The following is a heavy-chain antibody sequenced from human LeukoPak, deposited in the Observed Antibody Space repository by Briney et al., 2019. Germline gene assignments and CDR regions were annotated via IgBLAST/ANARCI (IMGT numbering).Heavy chain of an antibody. V-gene: IGHV1-69*13. D-gene: IGHD3-22*01. Sequence: ASVKVSCKASGGTFSSYAISWVRQAPGQGLEWMGGIIPIFGTANYAQKFQGRVTITADESTSTAYMELSSLRSEDTAVYYCAKCRVYYDSSGYTPTYAFDIWGQGTMVTVSS. CDR3: AKCRVYYDSSGYTPTYAFDI. J-gene: IGHJ3*02. CDR1: GGTFSSYA. CDR2: IIPIFGTA.